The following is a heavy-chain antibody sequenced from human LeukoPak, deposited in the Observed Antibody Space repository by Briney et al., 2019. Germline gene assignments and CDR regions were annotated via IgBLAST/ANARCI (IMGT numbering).Heavy chain of an antibody. D-gene: IGHD6-13*01. V-gene: IGHV4-38-2*02. J-gene: IGHJ5*02. CDR1: GYSIRSGYY. CDR3: ARTYSLAAGLDP. CDR2: IYHSGST. Sequence: SETLSLTCKVSGYSIRSGYYWGWIRPPPGKGLEWIGSIYHSGSTYYNPSLKSRVTISVDTSKNQFSLKLSSVTAADMAVYYCARTYSLAAGLDPWGQGTLVTVSS.